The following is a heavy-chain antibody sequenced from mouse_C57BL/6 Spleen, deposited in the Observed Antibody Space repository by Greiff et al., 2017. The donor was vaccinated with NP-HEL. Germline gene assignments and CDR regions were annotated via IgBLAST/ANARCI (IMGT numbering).Heavy chain of an antibody. V-gene: IGHV5-4*01. CDR1: GFTFSSYA. CDR2: ISDGGSYT. CDR3: ARDGVITPNFFDY. Sequence: EVKLVESGGGLVKPGGSLKLSCAASGFTFSSYAMSWVRQTPEKRLEWVATISDGGSYTYYPDNVKGRFTISRDNAKNNLYLQMSHLKSEDTAMYYCARDGVITPNFFDYWGQGTTLTVSS. D-gene: IGHD1-1*01. J-gene: IGHJ2*01.